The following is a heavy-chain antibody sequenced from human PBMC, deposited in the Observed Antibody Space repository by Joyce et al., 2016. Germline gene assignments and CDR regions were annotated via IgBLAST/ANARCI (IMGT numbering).Heavy chain of an antibody. V-gene: IGHV4-38-2*02. D-gene: IGHD2-15*01. CDR2: IYHTEST. CDR3: VRDGGLAAPIDY. Sequence: QVQLQESGPGLVKPSETLSLTCAVSEYSITVGYYWGWIRQPPGKGLEWIGSIYHTESTYYNPSLESRVSISVDTSKNQFSLKVTSVTAADTAVYYCVRDGGLAAPIDYWGQGALVIVSS. J-gene: IGHJ4*02. CDR1: EYSITVGYY.